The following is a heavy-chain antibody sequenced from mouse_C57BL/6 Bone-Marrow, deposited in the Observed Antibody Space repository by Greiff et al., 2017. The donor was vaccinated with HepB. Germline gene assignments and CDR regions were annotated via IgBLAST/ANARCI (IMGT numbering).Heavy chain of an antibody. J-gene: IGHJ3*01. CDR3: ARDYRFAY. D-gene: IGHD2-4*01. V-gene: IGHV1-42*01. Sequence: SLPYLFNPFSSFHISCKASGYSFTGYYMNWVKQSPEKSLEWIGEINPSTGGTTYNQKFKAKATLTVDKSSSTAYMQLKSLTSEDSAVYYCARDYRFAYWGQGTLVTVSA. CDR1: GYSFTGYY. CDR2: INPSTGGT.